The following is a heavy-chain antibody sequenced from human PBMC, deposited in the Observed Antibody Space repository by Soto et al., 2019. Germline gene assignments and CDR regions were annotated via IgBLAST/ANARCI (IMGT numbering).Heavy chain of an antibody. J-gene: IGHJ4*02. CDR3: ARDSRSGIPAY. CDR2: IYSSGST. Sequence: QVQLQESGPGLVKPSETLSLTCTVSGGSISSYYWSWIRQPPGKGLEWIGYIYSSGSTNYNPSLKSRVTISVDTSKNQFSLKLSSVTAADTAVYYCARDSRSGIPAYWGQGTLVTVSS. V-gene: IGHV4-59*01. CDR1: GGSISSYY.